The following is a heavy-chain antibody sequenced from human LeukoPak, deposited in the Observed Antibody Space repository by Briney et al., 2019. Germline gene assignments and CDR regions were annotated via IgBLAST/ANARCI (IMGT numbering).Heavy chain of an antibody. J-gene: IGHJ4*02. CDR3: ARGQGAY. V-gene: IGHV3-7*01. CDR1: GFTFNTYW. CDR2: INQDGSGK. Sequence: PGGSLRLSCAASGFTFNTYWMNWVRQARGKGLEWVANINQDGSGKYYVDSLKGRFTISRDNAKNSLYLQMNSLRAEDTAVYYCARGQGAYWGQGTLVTVSS. D-gene: IGHD4/OR15-4a*01.